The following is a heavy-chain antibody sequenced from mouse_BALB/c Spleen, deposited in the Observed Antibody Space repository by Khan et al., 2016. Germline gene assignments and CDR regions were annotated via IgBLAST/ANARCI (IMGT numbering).Heavy chain of an antibody. Sequence: QVQLQQSGAELAKPGASAKMSCKASGYTFTSYWMHWVKQRPGQGLEWIGYINPSTGYTEYNQKFKDKATLTADKSSSTAYMQLSSLTSEDSAVYYWARRDDGYDDWGQGTTLTVSS. V-gene: IGHV1-7*01. CDR3: ARRDDGYDD. CDR2: INPSTGYT. J-gene: IGHJ2*01. D-gene: IGHD2-3*01. CDR1: GYTFTSYW.